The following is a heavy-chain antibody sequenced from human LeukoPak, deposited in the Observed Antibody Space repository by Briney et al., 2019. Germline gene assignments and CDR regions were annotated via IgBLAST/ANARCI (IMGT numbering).Heavy chain of an antibody. CDR3: ATAIWFGELLYPYDSFDV. D-gene: IGHD3-10*01. CDR1: GSSISSSSYY. J-gene: IGHJ3*01. Sequence: KPSETLSLTCTVSGSSISSSSYYWGWIRQPPGKGLEWIGSIYYSGSTYYNPSLKSRVIISVDTSKNQFSLKLSSVTAADTAVYYCATAIWFGELLYPYDSFDVWGQGTMVTVSS. V-gene: IGHV4-39*07. CDR2: IYYSGST.